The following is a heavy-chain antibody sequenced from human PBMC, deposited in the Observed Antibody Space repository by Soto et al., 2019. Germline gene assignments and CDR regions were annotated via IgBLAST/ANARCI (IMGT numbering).Heavy chain of an antibody. V-gene: IGHV1-3*01. Sequence: ASVKVSCKASGYTFTSYAMHWVRQAPGQRLEWMGWINAGNGNTKYSQKFQGRVTITRDTSASTAYMELSSLRSEDTAVYYCARSRAPLVPAAMLGYYYYYMDFWGKGTTVTVSS. D-gene: IGHD2-2*01. J-gene: IGHJ6*03. CDR3: ARSRAPLVPAAMLGYYYYYMDF. CDR2: INAGNGNT. CDR1: GYTFTSYA.